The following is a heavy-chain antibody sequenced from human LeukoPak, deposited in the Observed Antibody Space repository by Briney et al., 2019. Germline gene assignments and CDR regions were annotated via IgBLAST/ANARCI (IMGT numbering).Heavy chain of an antibody. CDR3: ARVKKGIAAAGGKFFDY. Sequence: GSLRLSCAASGFTFSSYAMSWVRQAPGKGLEWIGEINHSGSTNYNPSLKSRVTISVDTSKNQFSLKLSSVTAADTAVYYCARVKKGIAAAGGKFFDYWGQGTLVTVSS. CDR1: GFTFSSYA. CDR2: INHSGST. V-gene: IGHV4-34*01. D-gene: IGHD6-13*01. J-gene: IGHJ4*02.